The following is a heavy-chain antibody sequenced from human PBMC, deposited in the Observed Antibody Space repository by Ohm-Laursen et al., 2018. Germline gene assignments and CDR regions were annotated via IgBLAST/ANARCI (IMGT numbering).Heavy chain of an antibody. CDR2: FDPEDGET. V-gene: IGHV1-24*01. CDR3: ARGQPIDF. Sequence: ASVKVSCKVSGYTLTELSMHWVRQAPGKGLEWMGGFDPEDGETIYAQKFQGRLTMTRDTSTSTVYMELSSLRSEDTAMYYCARGQPIDFWGQGTLVTVSS. CDR1: GYTLTELS. J-gene: IGHJ4*02.